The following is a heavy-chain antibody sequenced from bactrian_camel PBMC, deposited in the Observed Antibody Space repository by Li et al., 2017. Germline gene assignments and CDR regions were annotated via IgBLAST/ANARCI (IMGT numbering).Heavy chain of an antibody. J-gene: IGHJ4*01. V-gene: IGHV3S53*01. CDR3: AAKQCGIYYKKDY. CDR1: GFDFSTCT. D-gene: IGHD2*01. CDR2: LSSDGTS. Sequence: HVQLVESGGDSVQPGGSLKLSCEGCGFDFSTCTMAWYRQRPGQEREDVSTLSSDGTSNYSDSTRGRFTISRDNLRKTAYLEMNRLTDDDAAMYICAAKQCGIYYKKDYWGQGTQVTVS.